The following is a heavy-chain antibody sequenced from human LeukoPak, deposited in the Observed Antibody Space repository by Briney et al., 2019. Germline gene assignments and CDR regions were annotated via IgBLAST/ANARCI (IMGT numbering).Heavy chain of an antibody. J-gene: IGHJ6*02. V-gene: IGHV1-69*01. CDR3: ARAVGGYQLSHMIDYYYYGMDV. CDR1: GGAFSSYA. CDR2: IIPIFGTA. D-gene: IGHD2-2*01. Sequence: SVKVSCKASGGAFSSYAISWVRQAPGQGLEWMGGIIPIFGTANYAQKFQGRVTITADESTSTAYMELSSLRSEDTAVYYCARAVGGYQLSHMIDYYYYGMDVWGQGTTVTVSS.